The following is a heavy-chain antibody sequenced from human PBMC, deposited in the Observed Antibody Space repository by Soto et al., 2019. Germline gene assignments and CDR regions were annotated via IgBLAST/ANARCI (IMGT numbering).Heavy chain of an antibody. Sequence: SETLSLTCTVSGGSMSSNYWSWIRQSPGKGLEWIGFVYYGGTNYNPSFESRVTMSVDTPKNQFSLELNSVTAADTAVYYCVSYRGAFYFDHWGQGXLVTVYS. D-gene: IGHD4-4*01. CDR3: VSYRGAFYFDH. V-gene: IGHV4-59*01. CDR2: VYYGGT. CDR1: GGSMSSNY. J-gene: IGHJ4*02.